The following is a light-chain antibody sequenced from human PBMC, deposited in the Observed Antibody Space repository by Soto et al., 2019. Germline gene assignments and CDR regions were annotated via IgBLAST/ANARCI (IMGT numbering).Light chain of an antibody. CDR2: DNN. V-gene: IGLV1-40*01. CDR3: QSYDNSLSGHVV. J-gene: IGLJ2*01. CDR1: SSNIGAGYD. Sequence: QSVLQQPPSVSGAPGPRGTISCTGRSSNIGAGYDVHWYQQLPATDPQLLIYDNNNRPSGVPDRFSGSKSGTSASLDITRLQAEDEADYYFQSYDNSLSGHVVFGGGTQGTVL.